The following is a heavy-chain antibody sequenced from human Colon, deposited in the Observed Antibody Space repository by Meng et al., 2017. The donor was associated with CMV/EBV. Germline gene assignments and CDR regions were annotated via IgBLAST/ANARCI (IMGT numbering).Heavy chain of an antibody. CDR2: FHSDGRST. CDR3: ALGVGAPIDS. CDR1: GFTFSTYW. D-gene: IGHD1-26*01. V-gene: IGHV3-74*03. J-gene: IGHJ6*02. Sequence: GGSLRLSCAASGFTFSTYWIHWVRQGPGKGLVWVSRFHSDGRSTTYADSVKGRFTISRDNAKNTLYLHMNSLRAEDTAVYYCALGVGAPIDSWGQGTTVTVSS.